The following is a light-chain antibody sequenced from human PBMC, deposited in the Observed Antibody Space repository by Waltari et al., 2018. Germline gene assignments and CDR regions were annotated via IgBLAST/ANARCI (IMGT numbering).Light chain of an antibody. Sequence: EIVLTQSPGTVSLSPGERATLSCRASQRVTNNYLAWYQQKPGLPPRLLMYGASTRASCIPDRVSGSVSGTDFTLTISRLEPEDFAVYYCQQYGSSPTFGQGTRLEIK. J-gene: IGKJ5*01. CDR1: QRVTNNY. CDR3: QQYGSSPT. V-gene: IGKV3-20*01. CDR2: GAS.